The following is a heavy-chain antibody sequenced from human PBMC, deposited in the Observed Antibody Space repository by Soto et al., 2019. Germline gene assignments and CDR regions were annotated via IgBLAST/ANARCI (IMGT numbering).Heavy chain of an antibody. D-gene: IGHD3-3*01. CDR2: IYYSGST. V-gene: IGHV4-59*01. CDR1: GGTISSYY. J-gene: IGHJ6*03. CDR3: ARALGGGPRRQHYDFWSGYFYYYMDV. Sequence: TLSLTCTVAGGTISSYYWGWIRQPPGKGLEWIGYIYYSGSTNYNPSLKSRVTISVDTSKNQFSLKLSSVTAADTAVYYCARALGGGPRRQHYDFWSGYFYYYMDVWGKGTTVTVSS.